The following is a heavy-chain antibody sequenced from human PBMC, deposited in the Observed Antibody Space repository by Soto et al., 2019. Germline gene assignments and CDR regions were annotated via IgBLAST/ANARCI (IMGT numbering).Heavy chain of an antibody. D-gene: IGHD2-2*01. J-gene: IGHJ5*02. CDR2: ISGGGDTS. Sequence: GSLRLSCAASGFTFTTAWINWVRQAPGKGLEWVSIISGGGDTSYYADSVKGRFTISRDNSRNTLYLQMNSLIAEDTAVYYCARDPVVGAAWGQGTLVTVSS. V-gene: IGHV3-23*01. CDR3: ARDPVVGAA. CDR1: GFTFTTAW.